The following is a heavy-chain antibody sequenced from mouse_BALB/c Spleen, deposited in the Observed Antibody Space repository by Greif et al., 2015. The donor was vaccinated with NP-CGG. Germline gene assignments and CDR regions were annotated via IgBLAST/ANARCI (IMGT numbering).Heavy chain of an antibody. CDR2: ISSGGGST. CDR3: ARHFYDGYYGEDY. CDR1: GFAFSSYD. Sequence: EVKLVESGGGLVKPGGSLKLSCAASGFAFSSYDMSWVRQTPEKRLEWVAYISSGGGSTYYPDTVKGRFTISRDNAKNTLYLQMSSLKSEDTAMYYCARHFYDGYYGEDYWGQGTTLTVSS. V-gene: IGHV5-12-1*01. D-gene: IGHD2-3*01. J-gene: IGHJ2*01.